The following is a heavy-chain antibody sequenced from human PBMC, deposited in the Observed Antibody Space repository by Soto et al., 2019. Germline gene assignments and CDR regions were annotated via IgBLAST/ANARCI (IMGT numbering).Heavy chain of an antibody. CDR1: GGSISSGDYY. V-gene: IGHV4-30-4*01. J-gene: IGHJ6*02. Sequence: TLSLTCPVSGGSISSGDYYWSWIRQPPGKGLEWIGYIYYSGSTYYNPSLKSRVTISVDTSKNQFSLKLTSVTAADTAVYYCARSGAYSGYDVYYYGMDVWGQGTKVTVSS. D-gene: IGHD5-12*01. CDR2: IYYSGST. CDR3: ARSGAYSGYDVYYYGMDV.